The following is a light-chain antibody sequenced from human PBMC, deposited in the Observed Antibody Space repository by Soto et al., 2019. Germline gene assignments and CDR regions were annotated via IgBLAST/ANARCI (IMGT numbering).Light chain of an antibody. V-gene: IGKV1-33*01. CDR2: DAS. CDR1: QDISNY. J-gene: IGKJ5*01. Sequence: DIQVTQSPSSLSASVGDRVTITCQASQDISNYLNWYQQKLGKAPKLLIYDASNLETGVPSTFSGTGYGTDFTFTISSLQPEHIGIYYCQQYDNFPLTFGQGTRLEIK. CDR3: QQYDNFPLT.